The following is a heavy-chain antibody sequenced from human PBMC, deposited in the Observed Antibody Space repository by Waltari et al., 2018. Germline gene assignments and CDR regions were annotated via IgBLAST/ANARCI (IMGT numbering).Heavy chain of an antibody. D-gene: IGHD3-3*01. Sequence: QVQLVQSGAEVKKPGSSLKVSCKASGGTFSSYAIFGTANYAQKFQGRVTITTDESTSTAYMELSSLRSEDTAVYYCARDSPDYDFWSGYYDYWGQGTLVTVSS. J-gene: IGHJ4*02. CDR3: ARDSPDYDFWSGYYDY. CDR1: GGTFSSYA. CDR2: FGTA. V-gene: IGHV1-69*05.